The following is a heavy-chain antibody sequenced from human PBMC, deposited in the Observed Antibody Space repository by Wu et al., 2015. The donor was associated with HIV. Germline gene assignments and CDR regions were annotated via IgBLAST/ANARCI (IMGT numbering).Heavy chain of an antibody. CDR1: GYRFTSFN. D-gene: IGHD1-26*01. CDR2: MDPKSGST. Sequence: QMQLVQSGTVVQKPGTSVRVSCRVSGYRFTSFNINWIRQVDGQRFEWMGYMDPKSGSTAFGRNFQGRISMTKRTTPFLQPLHGGIEPLDKSDDTAIYYCARVGVLLKFFPSFTEYF. V-gene: IGHV1-8*02. J-gene: IGHJ1*01. CDR3: ARVGVLLKFFPSFTEYF.